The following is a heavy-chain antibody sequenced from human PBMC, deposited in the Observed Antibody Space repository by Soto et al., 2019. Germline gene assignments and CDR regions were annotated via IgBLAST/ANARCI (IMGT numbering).Heavy chain of an antibody. CDR2: ISGSGGST. V-gene: IGHV3-23*01. Sequence: GGSLRLSCAASGFTFSSYAMSWVRQSPGKGLEWVSAISGSGGSTYYAGSVKGRFTISRDNSKNTLYLQMNSLRAEDTAVYYCAKVKADILTGYYIRRPPGTNWFDPWGQGTLVTVSS. J-gene: IGHJ5*02. CDR1: GFTFSSYA. D-gene: IGHD3-9*01. CDR3: AKVKADILTGYYIRRPPGTNWFDP.